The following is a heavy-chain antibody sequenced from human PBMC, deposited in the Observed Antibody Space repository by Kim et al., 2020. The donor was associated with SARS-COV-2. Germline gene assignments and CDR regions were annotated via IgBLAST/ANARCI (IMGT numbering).Heavy chain of an antibody. V-gene: IGHV1-69*04. D-gene: IGHD3-3*01. CDR2: IIPILGIA. Sequence: SVKVSCKASGGTFSSYAISWVRQAPGQGLEWMGRIIPILGIANYAQKFQGRVTITADKSTSTAYMELSSLRSEDTAEYYCARDYATIFGVVIIPYYYYGMDVWGQGTTVTVSS. CDR1: GGTFSSYA. CDR3: ARDYATIFGVVIIPYYYYGMDV. J-gene: IGHJ6*02.